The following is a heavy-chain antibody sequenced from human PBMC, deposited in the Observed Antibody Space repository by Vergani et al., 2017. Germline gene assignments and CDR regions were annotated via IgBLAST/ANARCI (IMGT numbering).Heavy chain of an antibody. V-gene: IGHV4-39*01. CDR1: GGSIRSRNYY. D-gene: IGHD6-19*01. CDR2: IHYSGST. Sequence: QPQLQESGPGLVKPSATLVLTCSVSGGSIRSRNYYWGWIRQPPWKGLEWIASIHYSGSTHDNPSLKSRVTISVDTSKNQFSLKLSSVTAADTAVYFCARHSTVEWLVKLGWIDPWGQGILVTVSS. J-gene: IGHJ5*02. CDR3: ARHSTVEWLVKLGWIDP.